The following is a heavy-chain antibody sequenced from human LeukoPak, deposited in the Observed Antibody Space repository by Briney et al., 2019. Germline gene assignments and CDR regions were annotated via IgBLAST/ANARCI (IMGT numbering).Heavy chain of an antibody. J-gene: IGHJ4*02. CDR2: IYTSGST. Sequence: PSETLSLTCTVSGASITGYYWYWIRQPAGKGLEWIGRIYTSGSTNYNPSLKSRVTMSLDTSKNQFSLKLSSVTAADTAVYYCARIPSEGVYDILTGYYPSPFDYWGQGTLVTVSS. V-gene: IGHV4-4*07. CDR3: ARIPSEGVYDILTGYYPSPFDY. CDR1: GASITGYY. D-gene: IGHD3-9*01.